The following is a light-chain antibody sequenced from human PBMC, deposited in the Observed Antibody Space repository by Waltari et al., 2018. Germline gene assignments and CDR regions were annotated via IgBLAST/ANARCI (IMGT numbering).Light chain of an antibody. Sequence: QSALTQPPSASRSPGQSVTIPCTGTTRDVGGYNYLSWYQQHPGKAPKLMTYEVSKRPSGVPDRFSGSKSGNTASLTVSGLQAEDEADYYCSSYAGSNNLVFGGGTKLTVL. CDR1: TRDVGGYNY. V-gene: IGLV2-8*01. CDR2: EVS. CDR3: SSYAGSNNLV. J-gene: IGLJ2*01.